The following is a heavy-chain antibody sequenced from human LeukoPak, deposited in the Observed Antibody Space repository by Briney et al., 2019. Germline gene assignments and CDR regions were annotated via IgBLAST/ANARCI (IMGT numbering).Heavy chain of an antibody. Sequence: GSLRLSCAASGFTFSDYYMSWIRQAPGKGLEWIGYIYYSGSTNYNPSLKSRVTISVDTSKNQFSLKLSSVTAADTAVYYCARDGPGGYFDYWGQGTLVTVSS. CDR3: ARDGPGGYFDY. V-gene: IGHV4-59*01. J-gene: IGHJ4*02. CDR2: IYYSGST. D-gene: IGHD3-16*01. CDR1: GFTFSDYY.